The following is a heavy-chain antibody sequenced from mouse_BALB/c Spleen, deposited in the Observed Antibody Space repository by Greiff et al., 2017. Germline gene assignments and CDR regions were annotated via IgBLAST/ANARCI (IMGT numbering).Heavy chain of an antibody. D-gene: IGHD2-4*01. CDR2: ISYDGSN. V-gene: IGHV3-6*02. Sequence: EVQLQESGPGLVKPSQSLSLTCSVTGYSITSGYYWNWIRQFPGNKLEWMGYISYDGSNNYNPSLKNRISITRDTSKNQFFLKLNSVTTEDTATYYCARIYYDYGGYAMDYWGQGTSVTVSS. J-gene: IGHJ4*01. CDR1: GYSITSGYY. CDR3: ARIYYDYGGYAMDY.